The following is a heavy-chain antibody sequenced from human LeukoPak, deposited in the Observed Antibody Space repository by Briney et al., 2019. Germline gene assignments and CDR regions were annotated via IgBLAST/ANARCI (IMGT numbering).Heavy chain of an antibody. CDR1: GASVSSGSYY. Sequence: PSETLSLTCTVSGASVSSGSYYWTWIRQPRGRGLEWIGYVYYSVTTNYNPSLKSRVTISIDLSKNQFSLKLSSVTAADAAIYYCARDETKPAAGLEYWGQGALVTVSS. CDR2: VYYSVTT. D-gene: IGHD6-13*01. V-gene: IGHV4-61*01. CDR3: ARDETKPAAGLEY. J-gene: IGHJ4*02.